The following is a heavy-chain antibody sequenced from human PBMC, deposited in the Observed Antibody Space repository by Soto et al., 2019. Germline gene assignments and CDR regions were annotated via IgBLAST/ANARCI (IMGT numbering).Heavy chain of an antibody. CDR2: IKQDGSEK. CDR3: ARAGRITIFSTGYPLNAFDI. D-gene: IGHD3-9*01. V-gene: IGHV3-7*01. Sequence: EVQLVESGGGLVQPGGSLRLSCAASGFTFSSYWMSWVRQAPGKGLEWVANIKQDGSEKYYVDSVKGRFTISRDNAKNSLYLQMNSLRAEDTAVYYFARAGRITIFSTGYPLNAFDIWGQGTMVTVSS. CDR1: GFTFSSYW. J-gene: IGHJ3*02.